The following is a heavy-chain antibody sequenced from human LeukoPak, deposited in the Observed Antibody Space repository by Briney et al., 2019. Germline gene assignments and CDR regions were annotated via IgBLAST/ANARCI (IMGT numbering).Heavy chain of an antibody. V-gene: IGHV4-4*07. CDR1: GGSISSYY. D-gene: IGHD3-22*01. CDR3: ARGGTYYYDSSGSPHAFDI. Sequence: SETLSLTCTVSGGSISSYYWSWIRQHAGKGLEWIGRIYTSGSTNYNPSLKSRVTMSVDTSKNQFSLKLSSVTAADTAVYYCARGGTYYYDSSGSPHAFDIWGQGTMVTVSS. J-gene: IGHJ3*02. CDR2: IYTSGST.